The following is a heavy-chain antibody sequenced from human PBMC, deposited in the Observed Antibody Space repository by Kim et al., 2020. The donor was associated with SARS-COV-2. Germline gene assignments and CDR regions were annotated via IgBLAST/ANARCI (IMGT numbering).Heavy chain of an antibody. D-gene: IGHD3-10*01. Sequence: GGSLRLSCVGSGFSFTNYAMSWVRQAPGKGLDWVSRISGSGGATFYADSVKGRFTISRDNSKNTLYLQMNSLRVEDTAVYYCTRFKWFGEEGFWGQGTLVIVSS. CDR1: GFSFTNYA. J-gene: IGHJ4*02. CDR3: TRFKWFGEEGF. CDR2: ISGSGGAT. V-gene: IGHV3-23*01.